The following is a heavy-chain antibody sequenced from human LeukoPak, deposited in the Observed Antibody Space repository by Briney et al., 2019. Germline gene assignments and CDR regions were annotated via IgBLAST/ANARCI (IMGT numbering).Heavy chain of an antibody. CDR2: IYYSGST. D-gene: IGHD3-9*01. CDR3: ARVYDSLTGYYVFFDS. CDR1: GGSISSSSYY. Sequence: SGTLSLTCTVSGGSISSSSYYWGWIRQPPGKGLEWIGTIYYSGSTYYNPSLYYNPSLKSRVTISVDTSKNQLSLKLSSVTAADTAVYHCARVYDSLTGYYVFFDSWGQGTLVTVSS. J-gene: IGHJ4*02. V-gene: IGHV4-39*01.